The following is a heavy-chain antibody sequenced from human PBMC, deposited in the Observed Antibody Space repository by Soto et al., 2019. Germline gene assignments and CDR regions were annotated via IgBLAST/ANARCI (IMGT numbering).Heavy chain of an antibody. Sequence: QVQLVESGGGVVQPGRSLRLSCAASGFTFSSYGMHWVRQAPGKGLEWVAVIWYDGSNKYYADSVKGRFTISRDNSKNPLYLQMNSLRAEDTAVYYCARGGSWSYYNHGGLDYWGQGTLVTVSS. V-gene: IGHV3-33*01. D-gene: IGHD3-10*01. CDR3: ARGGSWSYYNHGGLDY. J-gene: IGHJ4*02. CDR2: IWYDGSNK. CDR1: GFTFSSYG.